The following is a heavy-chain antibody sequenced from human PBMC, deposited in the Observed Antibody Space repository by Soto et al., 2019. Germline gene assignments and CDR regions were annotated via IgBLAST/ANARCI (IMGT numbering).Heavy chain of an antibody. Sequence: PGGSLRLSCAASGFTFSSYSMNWVRQAPGKGLEWVSSISSSSSYIYYADSVKGRFTISRDNAKNSLYLQMNSLRAEDTAVYYCARDREVVVVPAAMDPYFDYWGQGTLVTVSS. CDR3: ARDREVVVVPAAMDPYFDY. D-gene: IGHD2-2*01. J-gene: IGHJ4*02. CDR2: ISSSSSYI. CDR1: GFTFSSYS. V-gene: IGHV3-21*01.